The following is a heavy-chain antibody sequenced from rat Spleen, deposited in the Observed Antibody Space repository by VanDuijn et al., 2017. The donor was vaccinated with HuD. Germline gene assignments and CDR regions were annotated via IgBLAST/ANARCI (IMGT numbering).Heavy chain of an antibody. J-gene: IGHJ2*01. Sequence: EVQLVESDGGLVQPGRSLKLSCAASGFNFNDYWMSWIRQAPGKGLEWVASITNTGGSIYYPDSVKGRFTISRDNAQNTLYLQMNSLRSEDTATYYCTRMYTTDYWDFDYWGQGVMVTVSS. CDR3: TRMYTTDYWDFDY. V-gene: IGHV5-31*01. CDR1: GFNFNDYW. CDR2: ITNTGGSI. D-gene: IGHD1-6*01.